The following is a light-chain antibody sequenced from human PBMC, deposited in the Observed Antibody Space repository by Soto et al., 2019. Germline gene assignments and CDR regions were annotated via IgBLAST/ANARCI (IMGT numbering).Light chain of an antibody. Sequence: EIVMTQSPATLSVSPGERATLSCRASQGVGSNLAWYQQKPGQAPRLLIFGTSTRATGIPARFSGSGSGTEFSHTISSLQSEDFAVYYCQQYNNWPPWTFGQGTKVEIK. CDR2: GTS. J-gene: IGKJ1*01. CDR1: QGVGSN. V-gene: IGKV3-15*01. CDR3: QQYNNWPPWT.